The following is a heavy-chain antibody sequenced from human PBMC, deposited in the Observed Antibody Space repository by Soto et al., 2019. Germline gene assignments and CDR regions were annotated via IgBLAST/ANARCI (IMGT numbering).Heavy chain of an antibody. V-gene: IGHV4-4*07. Sequence: KTSETLSRTGSVCGGSRSRYYWMWICPPPRKRLEWIGRIYASVDTNYDPSLRRRISMSVDRSKEQFSLTLSSVTAADTAIYYCVRDGTKNLRNRFEPWGRGMLVTVSS. J-gene: IGHJ5*02. D-gene: IGHD1-26*01. CDR3: VRDGTKNLRNRFEP. CDR2: IYASVDT. CDR1: GGSRSRYY.